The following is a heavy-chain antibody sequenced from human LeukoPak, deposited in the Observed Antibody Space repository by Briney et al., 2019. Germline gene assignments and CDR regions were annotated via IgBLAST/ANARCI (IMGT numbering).Heavy chain of an antibody. Sequence: SVKVSFKASGGTFSNYAINWVRQAPGQGLEWMGGIIPLFGTANYAQKFRGRVTITAVESMSTAYMELSSLRSVDTAVYYCARGWLAESTVVTPYNYWGQGTLVTVSS. D-gene: IGHD4-23*01. CDR2: IIPLFGTA. V-gene: IGHV1-69*13. CDR3: ARGWLAESTVVTPYNY. J-gene: IGHJ4*02. CDR1: GGTFSNYA.